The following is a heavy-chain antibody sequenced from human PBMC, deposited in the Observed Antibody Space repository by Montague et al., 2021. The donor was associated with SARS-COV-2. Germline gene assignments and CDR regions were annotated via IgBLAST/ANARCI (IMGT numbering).Heavy chain of an antibody. CDR2: VFYSGTS. J-gene: IGHJ4*02. V-gene: IGHV4-59*03. CDR1: GISIYSYY. Sequence: SETLSLTCSVSGISIYSYYWGWIRQPPGKGLEWIGYVFYSGTSXXXPSXXXRVTMSVDTSTSQFSLSLTSVTAADTALYYCAATLGGRYYWADYYFDSWGPGTLVAVSS. D-gene: IGHD1-26*01. CDR3: AATLGGRYYWADYYFDS.